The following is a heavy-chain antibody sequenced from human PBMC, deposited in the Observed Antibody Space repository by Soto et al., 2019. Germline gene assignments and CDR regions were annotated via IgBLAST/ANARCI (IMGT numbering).Heavy chain of an antibody. D-gene: IGHD3-3*01. CDR3: ARDILTIFGVLIISYGMDV. V-gene: IGHV4-61*01. CDR1: GGSVSSGSYY. J-gene: IGHJ6*02. CDR2: IYYSGST. Sequence: SETLSLTCTVSGGSVSSGSYYWSWIRQPPGKGLEWIGYIYYSGSTNYNPSLKSRVTISVDTSKNQFSLKLSSVTAADTAVYYCARDILTIFGVLIISYGMDVWGQGTTVTVSS.